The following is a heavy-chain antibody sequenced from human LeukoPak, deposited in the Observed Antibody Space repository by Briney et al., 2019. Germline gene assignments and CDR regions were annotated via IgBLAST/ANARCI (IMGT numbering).Heavy chain of an antibody. CDR1: GYSFTSYW. V-gene: IGHV5-51*01. Sequence: GESLKISCKGSGYSFTSYWIGWVRQMPGKGLEWMGIIYPGDSDTRYSPSFQGQVTISADKSISTAYLQWSSLKASDTAMYYCARTFMVRGVIVYFQHWGQGTLVTVSS. J-gene: IGHJ1*01. CDR3: ARTFMVRGVIVYFQH. D-gene: IGHD3-10*01. CDR2: IYPGDSDT.